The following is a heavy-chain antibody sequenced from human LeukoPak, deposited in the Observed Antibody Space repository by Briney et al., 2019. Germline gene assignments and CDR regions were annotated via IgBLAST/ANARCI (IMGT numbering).Heavy chain of an antibody. J-gene: IGHJ5*02. V-gene: IGHV3-21*01. CDR3: ARDRSDYVWGSYRWFDP. CDR1: GFTFSSYN. CDR2: IGSSSSYI. Sequence: SGGSLRLSCAASGFTFSSYNMNWVRQAPGKGLEWVSSIGSSSSYIYYADSVKGRFTISRDNAKNSLYLQMNSLRAEDTAVYYCARDRSDYVWGSYRWFDPWGQGTLVTVSS. D-gene: IGHD3-16*02.